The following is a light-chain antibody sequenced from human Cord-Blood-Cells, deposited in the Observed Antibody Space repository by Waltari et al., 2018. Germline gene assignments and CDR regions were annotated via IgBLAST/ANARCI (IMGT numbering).Light chain of an antibody. Sequence: QSALTQPASVSGSPGQSITISCPGTSSDVGSYNLGSWYQQHPGKAPKLMIYEVSKRPSGVSNRFSGSKSGNTASLTISGLQAEDEADYYCCSYAGSSTWVFGGGTKLTVL. J-gene: IGLJ3*02. V-gene: IGLV2-23*02. CDR3: CSYAGSSTWV. CDR2: EVS. CDR1: SSDVGSYNL.